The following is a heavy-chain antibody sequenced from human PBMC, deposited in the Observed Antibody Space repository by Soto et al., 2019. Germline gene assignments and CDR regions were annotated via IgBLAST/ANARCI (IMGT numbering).Heavy chain of an antibody. V-gene: IGHV1-18*04. Sequence: QVQLVQSGPEVKKPGASVRVSCMTSGYAFTSYGVNWVRQAPGQGLEWMGWIAPHSGRTTYLPKFQGRVTITADAATNTAYMELGSHSSDDTDIYFCARAATGSYHSAYWGQGTVVTVSS. J-gene: IGHJ4*02. CDR2: IAPHSGRT. D-gene: IGHD3-10*01. CDR3: ARAATGSYHSAY. CDR1: GYAFTSYG.